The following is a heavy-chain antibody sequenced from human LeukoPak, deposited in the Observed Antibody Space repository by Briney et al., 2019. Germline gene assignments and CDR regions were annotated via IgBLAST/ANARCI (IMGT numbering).Heavy chain of an antibody. V-gene: IGHV4-4*09. J-gene: IGHJ5*02. Sequence: SDTLSLTCTVYGGSISGNYWSWIRQPPGQGLEWIAYIHSNGNTNYNPSLRSRVTISVDTSNKQFSLKVPSLTAAYTAMYYCTKREGPISGSYDYFDPWGQGALVTVSS. CDR3: TKREGPISGSYDYFDP. D-gene: IGHD1-26*01. CDR2: IHSNGNT. CDR1: GGSISGNY.